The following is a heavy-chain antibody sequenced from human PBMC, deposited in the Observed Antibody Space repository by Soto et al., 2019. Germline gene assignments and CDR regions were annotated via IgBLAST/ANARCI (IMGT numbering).Heavy chain of an antibody. V-gene: IGHV4-34*01. Sequence: PSETLSLTCVVSGGSFTGSYWSWIRQPPGKGLEWLGEINHSGSTNYKSSLRSRLTISADTSKNQFSLKLSSVTAADTAVYYCARSYHGSNLDYRGPGPPVTRFS. D-gene: IGHD3-10*01. CDR2: INHSGST. CDR3: ARSYHGSNLDY. CDR1: GGSFTGSY. J-gene: IGHJ4*02.